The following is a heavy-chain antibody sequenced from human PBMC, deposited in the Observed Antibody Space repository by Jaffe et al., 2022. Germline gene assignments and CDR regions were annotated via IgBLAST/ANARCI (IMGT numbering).Heavy chain of an antibody. CDR3: VRHPIRGYFHYYMDV. Sequence: QLQLQESGPGLVKPSETLSLTCTVSGGSISNTSYYWGWIRQPPGKGLEWIGSIYYSGSSFYNPSLKSRLIMFVDTSKNQFSLKLNSVTAADTAVYFCVRHPIRGYFHYYMDVWGTGTTVSVSS. CDR1: GGSISNTSYY. D-gene: IGHD3-16*01. J-gene: IGHJ6*03. V-gene: IGHV4-39*01. CDR2: IYYSGSS.